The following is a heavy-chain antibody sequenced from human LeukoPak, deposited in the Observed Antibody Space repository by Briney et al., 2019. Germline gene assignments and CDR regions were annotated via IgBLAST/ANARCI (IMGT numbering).Heavy chain of an antibody. D-gene: IGHD2-2*01. CDR1: GFTFSNHA. CDR3: AKDLAWGVPRGGNFDY. J-gene: IGHJ4*02. V-gene: IGHV3-23*01. Sequence: GGSLRLSCVASGFTFSNHAMSWVRQAPGKGLEWVSAISGSGGSTYYADSVKGRFTISRDNSKNTLYLQMNSLRAEDTAVYYCAKDLAWGVPRGGNFDYWGQGTLVTVSS. CDR2: ISGSGGST.